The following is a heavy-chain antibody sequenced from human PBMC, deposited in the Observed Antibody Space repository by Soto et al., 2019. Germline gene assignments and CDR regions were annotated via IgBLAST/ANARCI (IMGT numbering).Heavy chain of an antibody. CDR3: ARHIAAASQWPVDYMDV. D-gene: IGHD6-13*01. CDR1: GGSIIIRTYH. Sequence: SETLSLTCTVSGGSIIIRTYHWGWIRQPPGKGLEWIGSINYRGSTYYNPSFKSRVTISVDASENQFSLKLSSVTAADTAVYYCARHIAAASQWPVDYMDVWGKGTTVTVSS. J-gene: IGHJ6*03. V-gene: IGHV4-39*01. CDR2: INYRGST.